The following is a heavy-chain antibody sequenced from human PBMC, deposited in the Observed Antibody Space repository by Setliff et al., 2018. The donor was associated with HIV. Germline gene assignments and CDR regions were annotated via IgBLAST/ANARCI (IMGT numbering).Heavy chain of an antibody. V-gene: IGHV4-59*01. CDR3: ARSLGTIWGYDY. Sequence: ETLSLTCTVSGGSISSYYWSWIRQPPGKGLEWIGYIYSSGSTNYNPSLKSRVTISVDTSKNQFSLNLSSVTAADTAVYYCARSLGTIWGYDYWGQGTLVTVSS. CDR1: GGSISSYY. D-gene: IGHD3-9*01. CDR2: IYSSGST. J-gene: IGHJ4*02.